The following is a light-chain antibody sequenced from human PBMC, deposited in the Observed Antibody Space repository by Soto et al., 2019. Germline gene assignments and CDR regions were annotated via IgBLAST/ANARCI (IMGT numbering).Light chain of an antibody. CDR3: QQRSNWPLT. V-gene: IGKV3-11*01. J-gene: IGKJ4*01. CDR1: QSISSY. CDR2: DAS. Sequence: EIALTQSPATLSLSPGERATLSCRASQSISSYLGWYQQKPGQPPRLLIYDASNMATGTPARFSGSGSGTDFTLTISTLEPEDFAVYYCQQRSNWPLTFGGGTKVEMK.